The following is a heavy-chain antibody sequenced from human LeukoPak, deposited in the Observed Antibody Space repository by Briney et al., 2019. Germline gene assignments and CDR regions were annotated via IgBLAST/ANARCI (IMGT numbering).Heavy chain of an antibody. J-gene: IGHJ6*03. CDR1: GFIFSDYA. CDR2: INSDGSST. V-gene: IGHV3-74*01. D-gene: IGHD6-6*01. Sequence: PGETLRLSCGVSGFIFSDYAMNWVRQAPGKGLVWVSRINSDGSSTSYADSVKGRFTISRDNAKNTLYLQMNSLRAEDTAVYYCRSSSSYYYYYMDVWGKGTTVTVSS. CDR3: RSSSSYYYYYMDV.